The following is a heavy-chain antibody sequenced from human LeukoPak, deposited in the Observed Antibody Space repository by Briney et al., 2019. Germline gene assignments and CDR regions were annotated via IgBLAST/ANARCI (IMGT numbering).Heavy chain of an antibody. Sequence: VASVKVSCKASGGTFSSYAISWVRQAPGQGLEWMGRIIPIFGTANYAQKFQGRVAITADKSTSTAYMELSSLRSEDTAVYYCARDTRLGESYYGMDVWGKGTTVTVSS. V-gene: IGHV1-69*06. CDR3: ARDTRLGESYYGMDV. CDR1: GGTFSSYA. J-gene: IGHJ6*04. CDR2: IIPIFGTA. D-gene: IGHD3-16*01.